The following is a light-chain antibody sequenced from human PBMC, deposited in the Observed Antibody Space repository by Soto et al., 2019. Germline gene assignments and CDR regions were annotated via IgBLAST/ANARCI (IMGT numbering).Light chain of an antibody. J-gene: IGKJ5*01. CDR2: SVS. CDR3: QQYGTSPLIS. V-gene: IGKV3-20*01. CDR1: QSVRSSF. Sequence: EIVLTQSPGTLSLSPGERATLSCRASQSVRSSFLAWYQQKPGQAPRLLISSVSSRATGVPDRFSGSGSGTDFTLTINRLEPEDYAVYYCQQYGTSPLISFGQGTRLEIK.